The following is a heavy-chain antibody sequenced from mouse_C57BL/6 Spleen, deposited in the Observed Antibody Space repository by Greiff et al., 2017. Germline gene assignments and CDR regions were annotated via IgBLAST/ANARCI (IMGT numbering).Heavy chain of an antibody. J-gene: IGHJ2*01. CDR3: ARSPSDGYFDY. Sequence: VQLVESGAELARPGASVKLSCKASGYTFTSYGISWVKQRTGQGLEWIGEIYPRSGNTYYNEKFKGKATLTADKSSSTAYMELRSLTSEDSAVYFCARSPSDGYFDYWGQGTTLTVSS. V-gene: IGHV1-81*01. D-gene: IGHD2-3*01. CDR2: IYPRSGNT. CDR1: GYTFTSYG.